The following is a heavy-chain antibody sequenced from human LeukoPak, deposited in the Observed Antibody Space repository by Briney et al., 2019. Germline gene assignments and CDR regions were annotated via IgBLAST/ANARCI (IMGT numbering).Heavy chain of an antibody. CDR2: ITGRDHQT. V-gene: IGHV3-23*01. J-gene: IGHJ5*01. CDR1: GFSFSTSA. Sequence: PGGSLTLSCAAPGFSFSTSAMTWVREAPGRGLEWVAPITGRDHQTYYAGSVEGRVTTPKDSSKNLAHLQMDSLGVEDKGIYYFSTGPRIHNGYHPDSWGQGTLVTASS. CDR3: STGPRIHNGYHPDS. D-gene: IGHD2-8*01.